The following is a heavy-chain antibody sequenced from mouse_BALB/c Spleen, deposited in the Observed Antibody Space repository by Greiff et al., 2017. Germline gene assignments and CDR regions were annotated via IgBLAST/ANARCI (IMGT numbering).Heavy chain of an antibody. CDR1: GFTFSSYA. J-gene: IGHJ4*01. CDR2: ISSGGSYT. CDR3: ARTFYTEYAMDY. V-gene: IGHV5-9-4*01. Sequence: EVKLVESGGGLVKPGGSLKLSCAASGFTFSSYAMSWVRQSPEKRLEWVAEISSGGSYTYYPDTVTGRVTISRDNAKNTLYLEMSSLRSEDTAMYYCARTFYTEYAMDYWGQGTSVTVSS.